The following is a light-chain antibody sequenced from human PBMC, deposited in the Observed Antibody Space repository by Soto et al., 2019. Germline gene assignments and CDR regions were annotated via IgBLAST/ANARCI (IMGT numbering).Light chain of an antibody. Sequence: EIVLTQSPATLSLYPGERATLSCRASQSVGSSLAWYQQKPGQAPRLLIYDASNRATGIPARFSGSGSGTDFTLTISSLEPEDFAVYYCQQRSNWPLTFGPGTKVDIK. V-gene: IGKV3-11*01. CDR3: QQRSNWPLT. J-gene: IGKJ3*01. CDR1: QSVGSS. CDR2: DAS.